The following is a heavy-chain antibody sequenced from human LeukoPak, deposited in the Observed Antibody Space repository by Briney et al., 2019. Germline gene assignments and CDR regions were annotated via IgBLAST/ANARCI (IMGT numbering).Heavy chain of an antibody. CDR2: IKQDGSEK. V-gene: IGHV3-7*01. J-gene: IGHJ4*02. Sequence: GGSLRLSCAASGFTVSSNYMSWVRQAPGKGLEWVANIKQDGSEKYYVDSVKGRFTISRDNAKNSLYLQMNSLRAEDTAVYYCARDRYSSGWYGDFDCWGQGTLVTVSS. CDR1: GFTVSSNY. D-gene: IGHD6-19*01. CDR3: ARDRYSSGWYGDFDC.